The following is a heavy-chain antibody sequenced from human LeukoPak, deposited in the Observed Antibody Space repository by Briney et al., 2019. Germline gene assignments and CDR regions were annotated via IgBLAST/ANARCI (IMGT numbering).Heavy chain of an antibody. V-gene: IGHV3-66*01. CDR2: IYSGGST. CDR1: GITVRSNY. J-gene: IGHJ3*02. CDR3: AREGLAEGGAFDI. Sequence: GGSLRPSCAASGITVRSNYMSWVRQAPGKGLEWVSVIYSGGSTYYADSVKGRFTISRDNSKNTLYLQMNRLRAEDTAVYYCAREGLAEGGAFDIWGQGTMATVSS. D-gene: IGHD1-26*01.